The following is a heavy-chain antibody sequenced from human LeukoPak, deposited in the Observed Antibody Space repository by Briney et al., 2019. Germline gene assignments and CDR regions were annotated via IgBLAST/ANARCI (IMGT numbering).Heavy chain of an antibody. J-gene: IGHJ5*02. Sequence: SETLSLTCTVSSGSISSDAYYWGWIRQPPGKGLEWVGSIYHSGSTFYNPSLKGRVTISVDTSKNQFYLKLTSVTAADTAVFFCAREEFWTACFGPWGQGTLVTVSS. D-gene: IGHD3/OR15-3a*01. V-gene: IGHV4-39*07. CDR2: IYHSGST. CDR1: SGSISSDAYY. CDR3: AREEFWTACFGP.